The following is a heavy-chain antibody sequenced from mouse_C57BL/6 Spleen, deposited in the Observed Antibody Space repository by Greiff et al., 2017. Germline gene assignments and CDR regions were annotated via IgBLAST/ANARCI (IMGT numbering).Heavy chain of an antibody. CDR3: AMVFGDGYYDAMDY. V-gene: IGHV5-17*01. J-gene: IGHJ4*01. Sequence: EVHLVESGGGLVKPGGSLKLSCAASGFTFSDYGMHWVRQAPEKGLEWVAYISSGSSTIYYADTVKGRFTISRDNAKNTLFLQMTSLRSEDTAMYYCAMVFGDGYYDAMDYWGQGTSVTVSS. CDR1: GFTFSDYG. D-gene: IGHD2-3*01. CDR2: ISSGSSTI.